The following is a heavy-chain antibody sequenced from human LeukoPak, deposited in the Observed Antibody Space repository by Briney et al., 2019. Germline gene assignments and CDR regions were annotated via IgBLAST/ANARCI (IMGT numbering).Heavy chain of an antibody. J-gene: IGHJ4*02. V-gene: IGHV3-23*01. CDR1: GFTFTSYA. D-gene: IGHD3-10*01. CDR2: ITGSGGFT. CDR3: AKWGFTYGPGYLDY. Sequence: GGSLRLSCAASGFTFTSYAMSWVRQAPGKGLEWVSTITGSGGFTYYADFVKGRFTISRDNSKKTLYLQMDSLRAEDMAVYYCAKWGFTYGPGYLDYWGQGTLVTVSS.